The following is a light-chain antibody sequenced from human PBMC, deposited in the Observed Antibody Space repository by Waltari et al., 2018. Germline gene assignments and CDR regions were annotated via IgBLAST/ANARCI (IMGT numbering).Light chain of an antibody. CDR3: SSRNGRANEVV. CDR1: SLRTSY. J-gene: IGLJ3*02. CDR2: GKD. V-gene: IGLV3-19*01. Sequence: SSELTQDPAVSVALGTPVRITCQGDSLRTSYAGWYQLKPGQAPVLVMFGKDKRPSGIPDRFSGYSSGTTSSLTITGAQAEDEADYYCSSRNGRANEVVFAGGTKVTVL.